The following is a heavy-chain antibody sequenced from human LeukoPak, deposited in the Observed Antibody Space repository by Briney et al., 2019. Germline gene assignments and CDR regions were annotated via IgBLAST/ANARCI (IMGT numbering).Heavy chain of an antibody. D-gene: IGHD6-13*01. V-gene: IGHV4-59*01. Sequence: SETLSLTCNVSGDSISSYYWSWIRQPPGKGLEWIGYIYYSGSTNYNPSLKSRVTISVDTSKNQFSLKLSSVTAADTAVYYCARVGRDSSSWYSHYYYYYMDVWGKGTTVTVSS. CDR2: IYYSGST. J-gene: IGHJ6*03. CDR3: ARVGRDSSSWYSHYYYYYMDV. CDR1: GDSISSYY.